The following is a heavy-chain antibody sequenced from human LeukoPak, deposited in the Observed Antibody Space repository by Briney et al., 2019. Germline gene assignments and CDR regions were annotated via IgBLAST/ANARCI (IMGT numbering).Heavy chain of an antibody. CDR2: VYYSGTT. Sequence: SETLSLTCSVSGGSIHTYYWTWIRQPPGKGLEWIGNVYYSGTTYYNPSLKSRLTISVDTSKNQFSLKLNSVTAADTGVYYCARDLEYCSTTSCFTRGQGTLVTVSS. CDR3: ARDLEYCSTTSCFT. CDR1: GGSIHTYY. V-gene: IGHV4-59*13. D-gene: IGHD2-2*01. J-gene: IGHJ4*02.